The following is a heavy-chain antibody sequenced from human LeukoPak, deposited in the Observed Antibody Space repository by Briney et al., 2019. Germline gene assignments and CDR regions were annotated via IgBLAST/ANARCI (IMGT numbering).Heavy chain of an antibody. CDR3: ARIGKDYYGSGRPPYYNMDV. CDR1: GFTFSSYW. J-gene: IGHJ6*03. D-gene: IGHD3-10*01. CDR2: IKQDGSEK. Sequence: GGSLRLSCAASGFTFSSYWMSWVRQAPGKGLEWVANIKQDGSEKYYVDSVKGRFTISRDNAKNSLYLQMNSLRAEDTAVYYCARIGKDYYGSGRPPYYNMDVWGKGTTVTVSS. V-gene: IGHV3-7*01.